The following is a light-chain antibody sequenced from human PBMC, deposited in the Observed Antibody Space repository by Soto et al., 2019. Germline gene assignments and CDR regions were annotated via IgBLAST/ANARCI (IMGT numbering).Light chain of an antibody. CDR3: AAWDDSLNGL. Sequence: QSVLTQPPSASGTPGQRVTISCSGRRSNIGTNTVNWYQQFPGTAPKLLIYSNNQRPSGVPDRFSGSKSGTSASLAISGLQSEDEADYFCAAWDDSLNGLFGTGTKLTVL. CDR2: SNN. V-gene: IGLV1-44*01. CDR1: RSNIGTNT. J-gene: IGLJ1*01.